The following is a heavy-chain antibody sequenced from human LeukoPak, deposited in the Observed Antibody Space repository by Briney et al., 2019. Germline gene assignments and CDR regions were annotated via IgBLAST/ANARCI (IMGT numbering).Heavy chain of an antibody. CDR3: ARAGAVAGTYDAFDI. J-gene: IGHJ3*02. V-gene: IGHV1-69*04. CDR2: ITPILGIA. Sequence: GASVKVSCKASGGTFSSYAIRWVRQAPGQGLEWMGRITPILGIANYAQKFQGRVTITADKSTSTAYMELSSLRSEDTAVYYCARAGAVAGTYDAFDIWGQGTMVTVSS. CDR1: GGTFSSYA. D-gene: IGHD6-19*01.